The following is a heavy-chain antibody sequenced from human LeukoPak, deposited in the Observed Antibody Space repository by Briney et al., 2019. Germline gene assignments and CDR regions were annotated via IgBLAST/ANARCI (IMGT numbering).Heavy chain of an antibody. CDR1: GFTFSSYA. CDR3: AKSGHNRFDY. CDR2: ISYDGSNK. V-gene: IGHV3-30*04. J-gene: IGHJ4*02. D-gene: IGHD5-24*01. Sequence: GGSLRLSCAASGFTFSSYAMHWVRQAPGKGLEWVAVISYDGSNKYYADSVKGRFTISRDNSKNTLYLQMNSLIAEDTAVYYCAKSGHNRFDYWGQGTRVTVSS.